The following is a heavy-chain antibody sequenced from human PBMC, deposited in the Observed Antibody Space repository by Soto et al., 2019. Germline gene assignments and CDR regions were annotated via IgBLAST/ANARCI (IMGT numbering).Heavy chain of an antibody. CDR2: ISWNSGNI. V-gene: IGHV3-9*01. CDR3: TKGASTSCFSAFAL. Sequence: EVQLVESGGGVVQPGRSLRLSCTASGFTFDDYAMNWVRQAPGKGLEWVSSISWNSGNIVDADSVRGRFTISSDNAKTSLHLQMNSLRAEDTALYYCTKGASTSCFSAFALWGQGTMVTVSS. J-gene: IGHJ3*01. CDR1: GFTFDDYA. D-gene: IGHD2-2*01.